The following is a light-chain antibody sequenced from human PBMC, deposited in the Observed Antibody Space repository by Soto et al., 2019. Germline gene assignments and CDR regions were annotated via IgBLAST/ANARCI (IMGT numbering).Light chain of an antibody. J-gene: IGLJ2*01. CDR2: DNN. V-gene: IGLV1-51*01. CDR1: SSNIGNNY. CDR3: GTWDSSLSAPEV. Sequence: QSVLTQPPSVSAAPGQTVTISCSGSSSNIGNNYVSWYQQLPGTAPKLLIYDNNNRPSGIPDRFSGSKSGTSATLGITGLQTGDEADYYCGTWDSSLSAPEVFGGGTKLTVL.